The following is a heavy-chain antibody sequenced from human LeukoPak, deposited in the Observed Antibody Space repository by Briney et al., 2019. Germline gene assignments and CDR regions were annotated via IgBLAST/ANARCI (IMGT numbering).Heavy chain of an antibody. CDR1: GFTFSSYA. V-gene: IGHV3-30*04. CDR3: AKEDSSAGPYFDY. D-gene: IGHD4/OR15-4a*01. Sequence: GGSLRLSCAASGFTFSSYAMHWVRQAPGKGLEWVAVISYDGSNKYYADSVKGRFTISRDNSKNTLYLQMNSLRAEDTAVYYCAKEDSSAGPYFDYWGQGTLVTVSS. CDR2: ISYDGSNK. J-gene: IGHJ4*02.